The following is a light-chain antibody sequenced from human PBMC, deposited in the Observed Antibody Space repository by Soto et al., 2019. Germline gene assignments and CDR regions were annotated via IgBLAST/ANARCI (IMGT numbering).Light chain of an antibody. Sequence: DIQMTQSPSSLSASVGDRVSITFRASQSISSYLNWYQQKPGKAPKPLIYAASSLQSGVPSRFSGSGSGTDFTLTISSLQPGDFATYYCQQSYSTPFTFGPGTKVDIK. CDR3: QQSYSTPFT. CDR2: AAS. CDR1: QSISSY. J-gene: IGKJ3*01. V-gene: IGKV1-39*01.